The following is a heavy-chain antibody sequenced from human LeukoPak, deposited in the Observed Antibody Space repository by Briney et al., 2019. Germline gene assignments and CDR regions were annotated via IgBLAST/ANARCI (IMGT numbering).Heavy chain of an antibody. V-gene: IGHV4-59*08. Sequence: SETLSLTRTVSGGSISSYYWSWIRQPPGKGLEWIGYIYYSGSTNYNPSLKSRVTISVDTSKNQFSLKLSSVTAADTAVYYCARRSPYYYDSSGYYDYFDYWGQGTLVTVSS. CDR1: GGSISSYY. J-gene: IGHJ4*02. D-gene: IGHD3-22*01. CDR2: IYYSGST. CDR3: ARRSPYYYDSSGYYDYFDY.